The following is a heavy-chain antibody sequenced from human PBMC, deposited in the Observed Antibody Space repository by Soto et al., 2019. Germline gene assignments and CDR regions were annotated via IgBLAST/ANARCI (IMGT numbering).Heavy chain of an antibody. Sequence: GGSLRLSCAASGFTFSTYGIHWVRQAPGKGLEWVALISYDGGSKYYGESVKGRFIISRDNSHNTVSLQMNSLRADETAVYFCAREQLAMTVVVADYFDSWGQGTLVTVSS. V-gene: IGHV3-30*03. D-gene: IGHD3-22*01. CDR3: AREQLAMTVVVADYFDS. CDR2: ISYDGGSK. J-gene: IGHJ4*02. CDR1: GFTFSTYG.